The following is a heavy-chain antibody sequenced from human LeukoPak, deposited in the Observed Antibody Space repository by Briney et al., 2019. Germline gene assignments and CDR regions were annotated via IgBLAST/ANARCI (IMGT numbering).Heavy chain of an antibody. Sequence: GSLRLSCAASGFTFSSYSMNWVRQAPGKGLEWVSSISSSSSSYIYYADSVKGRFTISRDNAKNSLYLQMNSLRAEDTAVYYCARDCSSTSCFNYYYYGMDVWGQGTTVTVSS. CDR1: GFTFSSYS. CDR3: ARDCSSTSCFNYYYYGMDV. J-gene: IGHJ6*02. CDR2: ISSSSSSYI. V-gene: IGHV3-21*01. D-gene: IGHD2-2*01.